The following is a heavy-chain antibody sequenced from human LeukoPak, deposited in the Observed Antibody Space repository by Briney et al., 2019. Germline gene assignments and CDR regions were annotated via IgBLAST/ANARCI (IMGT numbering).Heavy chain of an antibody. CDR1: GYTFTSYG. CDR2: INPNGGGT. Sequence: ASVKVSCKASGYTFTSYGISWVRQAPGQGLEWMGWINPNGGGTNYAQKFQGRVTMTRDTSISTAYMELSRLRSDDTAVYYCARLRYQLHHPPRRADWFDPWGQGTLVTVSS. CDR3: ARLRYQLHHPPRRADWFDP. V-gene: IGHV1-2*02. D-gene: IGHD2-2*01. J-gene: IGHJ5*02.